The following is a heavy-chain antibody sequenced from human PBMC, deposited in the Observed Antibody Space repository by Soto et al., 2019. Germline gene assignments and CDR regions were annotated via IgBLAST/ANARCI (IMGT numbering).Heavy chain of an antibody. CDR2: ITATDGTT. Sequence: EAQLLESGGGLVQPGGSLRLSCAASGFTFRTFAMTWVRQALGKGLEWVSSITATDGTTYYADSVRGRFTISRDNSENTLSLQMNSLRAEDTAVYYCARDYPDPYFDHWGQGTLVTVSS. V-gene: IGHV3-23*01. CDR1: GFTFRTFA. D-gene: IGHD4-17*01. J-gene: IGHJ4*02. CDR3: ARDYPDPYFDH.